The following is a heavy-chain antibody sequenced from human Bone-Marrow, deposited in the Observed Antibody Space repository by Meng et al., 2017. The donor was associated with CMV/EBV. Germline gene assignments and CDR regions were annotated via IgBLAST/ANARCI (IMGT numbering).Heavy chain of an antibody. CDR2: VSFDGSNK. J-gene: IGHJ1*01. CDR3: ARDYCSSSNCFFARYFQD. CDR1: GFTFSRFA. Sequence: GESLKISCAASGFTFSRFAMHWVRQAPGKGLEWVALVSFDGSNKYYADSVKGRFTISRDNSKSTLYFQMNSLRAEDTAVYYCARDYCSSSNCFFARYFQDWGQGTLVTVSS. D-gene: IGHD2-2*01. V-gene: IGHV3-30*04.